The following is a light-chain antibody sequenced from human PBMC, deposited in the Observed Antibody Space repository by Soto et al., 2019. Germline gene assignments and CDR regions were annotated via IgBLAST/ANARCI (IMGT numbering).Light chain of an antibody. CDR3: QKCSSAPPWT. Sequence: DIQMTQSPSSLSASVGDRVTITCRASQGISNYLAWYQQKPGKVPKLLIFAASTLHSGVPSRFSGSGSGTDFTLTISSLQPEDVATYYCQKCSSAPPWTFGQGTKVEIK. CDR2: AAS. V-gene: IGKV1-27*01. CDR1: QGISNY. J-gene: IGKJ1*01.